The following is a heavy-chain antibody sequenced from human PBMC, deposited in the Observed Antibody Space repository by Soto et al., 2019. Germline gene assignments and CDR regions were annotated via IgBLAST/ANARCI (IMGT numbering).Heavy chain of an antibody. J-gene: IGHJ4*02. CDR3: ARGYYDSSGPFDY. CDR1: GYTFTKYG. CDR2: ISTYNGNT. D-gene: IGHD3-22*01. V-gene: IGHV1-18*01. Sequence: ASVKVSCKASGYTFTKYGISWVRQAPGQGLEWMGWISTYNGNTKYAQKFQERVTMTADTSTNTAHMELRSLRSDDTAMYYCARGYYDSSGPFDYWGQGTLVTVSS.